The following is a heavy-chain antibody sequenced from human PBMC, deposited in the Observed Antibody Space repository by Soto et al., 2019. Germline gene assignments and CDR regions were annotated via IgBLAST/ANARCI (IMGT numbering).Heavy chain of an antibody. CDR3: GREYFDSRGTPPGD. Sequence: ASVKVSCKTSGYTFTHYYMHWVRLAPGQGLEWMGVINPGGGYTTYAQKFQGRVTLTRDTSTSTVYMELSSLKSEDTAVYYCGREYFDSRGTPPGDWGQGTLVTVSS. J-gene: IGHJ4*02. CDR2: INPGGGYT. CDR1: GYTFTHYY. V-gene: IGHV1-46*01. D-gene: IGHD3-22*01.